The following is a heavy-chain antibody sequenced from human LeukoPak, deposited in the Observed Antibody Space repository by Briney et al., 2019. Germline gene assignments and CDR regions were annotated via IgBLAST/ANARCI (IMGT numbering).Heavy chain of an antibody. CDR2: IYYSGST. CDR1: GGSISSYY. CDR3: ARHSKYYYGMDV. Sequence: PSETLSLTCTVSGGSISSYYWSWIRQPPGKGLEWIGYIYYSGSTNYNPSLKSRVTISVDTSKNQFSLKLSSVTAADTAVYYCARHSKYYYGMDVWDQGTTVTVSS. V-gene: IGHV4-59*08. J-gene: IGHJ6*02.